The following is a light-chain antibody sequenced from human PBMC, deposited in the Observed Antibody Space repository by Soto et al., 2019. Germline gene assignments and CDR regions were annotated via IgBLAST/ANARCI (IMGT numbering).Light chain of an antibody. CDR3: QHSST. V-gene: IGKV1-39*01. CDR1: QSISSY. J-gene: IGKJ2*01. CDR2: LAS. Sequence: DFQMTQSPASLSASVGDRVTITCRASQSISSYLNWYQQKPGKAPKLLIYLASTLQTGVPSRFSGSGSGTGFTLTISSLQPEDFATYYCQHSSTFGQGTKVEIK.